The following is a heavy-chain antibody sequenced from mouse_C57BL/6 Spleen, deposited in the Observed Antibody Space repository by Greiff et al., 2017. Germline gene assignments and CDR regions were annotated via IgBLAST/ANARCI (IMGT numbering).Heavy chain of an antibody. V-gene: IGHV14-2*01. J-gene: IGHJ3*01. CDR3: ARDILGFAY. CDR1: GFNIKDYY. CDR2: IDPEDGAT. D-gene: IGHD1-1*01. Sequence: EVQRVESGAELVKPGASVKLSCTASGFNIKDYYMHWVKQRTEQGLEWIGWIDPEDGATKYAPKFQGTATLTADPSSKPAYLQLSSLTSEDSAVYYCARDILGFAYWGQGTLVTVSA.